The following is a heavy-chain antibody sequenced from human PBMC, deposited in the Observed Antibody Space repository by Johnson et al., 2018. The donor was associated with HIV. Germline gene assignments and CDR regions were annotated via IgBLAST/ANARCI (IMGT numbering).Heavy chain of an antibody. V-gene: IGHV3-33*08. CDR1: GFNFSSYA. CDR3: AGRDLLRAFDI. D-gene: IGHD2-15*01. Sequence: QVQLVESGGGVVQPGRSLRVSCAASGFNFSSYAMHWVRQAPGRGLEWVSIIWDNGSNKYYADSVKGRFTISRDNSKNTLYLQMNSLRAEDTAVFYCAGRDLLRAFDIWGQGTMVTVSS. J-gene: IGHJ3*02. CDR2: IWDNGSNK.